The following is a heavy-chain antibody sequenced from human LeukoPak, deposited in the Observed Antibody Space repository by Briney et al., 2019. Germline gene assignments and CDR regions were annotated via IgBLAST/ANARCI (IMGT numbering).Heavy chain of an antibody. Sequence: GASVKASCKASGYTFTSYDINWVRQATGQGLEWMGWMNPNSGNTGYAQKFQGRVTMTRNTSISTAYMELSSLRSEDTAVYYCARVFGYYYYYYGMDVWGQGTTVTVSS. V-gene: IGHV1-8*01. J-gene: IGHJ6*02. CDR2: MNPNSGNT. CDR1: GYTFTSYD. D-gene: IGHD3-16*01. CDR3: ARVFGYYYYYYGMDV.